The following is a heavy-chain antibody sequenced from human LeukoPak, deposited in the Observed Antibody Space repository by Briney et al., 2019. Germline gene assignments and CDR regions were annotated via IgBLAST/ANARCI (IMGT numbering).Heavy chain of an antibody. J-gene: IGHJ1*01. CDR1: VYTFTVYY. D-gene: IGHD3-22*01. CDR3: AREDYYDSSGYYKNKEYFQH. V-gene: IGHV1-2*02. CDR2: INPNSGGT. Sequence: ASVTVSCTSSVYTFTVYYMHWVRQAPGQGLGGMGWINPNSGGTNYAQKFQGRVTMTRDTSISTAYMELSWLRSDDTAVYYCAREDYYDSSGYYKNKEYFQHWGQGTLVTVSS.